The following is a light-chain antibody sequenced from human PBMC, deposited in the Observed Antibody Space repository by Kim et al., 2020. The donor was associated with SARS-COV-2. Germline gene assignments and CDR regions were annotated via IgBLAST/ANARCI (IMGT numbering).Light chain of an antibody. CDR3: CSYAGRNIYV. Sequence: GQSITSSCTGTSSDVGNYNLVSWYQQHPGKAPKVMICEVSKRPSWVSDRFSGSKSANMASLTISGLQTEDEADYYCCSYAGRNIYVFGTGTKVTVL. J-gene: IGLJ1*01. V-gene: IGLV2-23*02. CDR1: SSDVGNYNL. CDR2: EVS.